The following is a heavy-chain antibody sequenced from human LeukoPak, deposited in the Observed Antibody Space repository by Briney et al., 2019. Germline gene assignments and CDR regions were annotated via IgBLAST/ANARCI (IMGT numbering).Heavy chain of an antibody. CDR2: ISSSSSTI. CDR3: ARDGTAAGLYFDL. J-gene: IGHJ4*01. D-gene: IGHD6-13*01. Sequence: QTGGSLRLSCAASGFTFSSYSMNWVRQAPGKGLEWVSYISSSSSTIYYADSVKGRFTISRDNAKNSLYLQMSSLRAEDTAVYYCARDGTAAGLYFDLWGQGTLVTVSS. V-gene: IGHV3-48*01. CDR1: GFTFSSYS.